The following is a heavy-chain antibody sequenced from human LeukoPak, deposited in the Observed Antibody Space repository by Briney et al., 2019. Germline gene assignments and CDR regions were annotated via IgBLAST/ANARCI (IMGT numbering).Heavy chain of an antibody. CDR2: IKHTGST. Sequence: SETLSLTCAVYGGSFNGYYWSWIRQPPGKGLEWIGEIKHTGSTNCNPSLKSRVTISVDTSKIQFSLRLSSVTAADTAVYYCARVSITMVRTLNEFRDFDYWGQGTLVTVSS. D-gene: IGHD3-10*01. CDR1: GGSFNGYY. V-gene: IGHV4-34*01. J-gene: IGHJ4*02. CDR3: ARVSITMVRTLNEFRDFDY.